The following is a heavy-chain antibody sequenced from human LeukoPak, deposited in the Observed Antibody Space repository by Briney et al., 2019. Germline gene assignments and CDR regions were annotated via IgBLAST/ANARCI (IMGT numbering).Heavy chain of an antibody. CDR2: INHSGST. CDR3: ARKDTAMATGRAFDI. Sequence: SETLSLTCAVYGGSFSGYYWSWIRQPPGKGXEWIGEINHSGSTNYNPSLKSRVTISVDTSKNQFSLKLSSVTAADTAVYYCARKDTAMATGRAFDIWGQGTMVTVSS. CDR1: GGSFSGYY. V-gene: IGHV4-34*01. D-gene: IGHD5-18*01. J-gene: IGHJ3*02.